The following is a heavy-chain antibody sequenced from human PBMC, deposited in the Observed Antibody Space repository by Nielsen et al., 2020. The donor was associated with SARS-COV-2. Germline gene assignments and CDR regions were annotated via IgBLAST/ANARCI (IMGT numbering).Heavy chain of an antibody. V-gene: IGHV1-46*01. J-gene: IGHJ4*02. CDR2: VNPVDGST. CDR1: GYPFSSVY. Sequence: ASVKVSCKASGYPFSSVYIYWVRQAPGKGLEWMGIVNPVDGSTNYAQKFQGRVTMTRDTSTSTVYMELSSLRSEDTAVYYCAREHFVGGLGIVVVISTILDYWGQGTLVTVSS. D-gene: IGHD3-22*01. CDR3: AREHFVGGLGIVVVISTILDY.